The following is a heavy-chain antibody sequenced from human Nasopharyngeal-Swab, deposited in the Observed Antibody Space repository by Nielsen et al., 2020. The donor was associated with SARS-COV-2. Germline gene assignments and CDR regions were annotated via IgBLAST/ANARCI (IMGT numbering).Heavy chain of an antibody. CDR3: ARCIAAAGPAPDY. D-gene: IGHD6-13*01. CDR2: IYYSGST. V-gene: IGHV4-61*01. CDR1: GGSVSSGSYY. J-gene: IGHJ4*02. Sequence: GSLRLSCTVSGGSVSSGSYYWSWIRQPPGKGLEWIGYIYYSGSTNYNPSLKSRVTISVDTSKNQFSLKLSSVTAADTAVYYCARCIAAAGPAPDYWGQGTLVTVSS.